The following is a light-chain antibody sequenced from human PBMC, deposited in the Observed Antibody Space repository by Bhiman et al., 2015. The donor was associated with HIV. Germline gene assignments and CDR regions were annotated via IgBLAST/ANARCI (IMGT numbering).Light chain of an antibody. V-gene: IGLV2-8*01. CDR2: DVS. CDR1: SSDFGGYNY. J-gene: IGLJ2*01. CDR3: SSYASSSTLV. Sequence: QSALTQPPSASGSPGQSVTISCTGTSSDFGGYNYVSWYQQHPGKAPKLMIYDVSKRPSGVSNRFSGSKSANTASLTISGLQAEDEADYYCSSYASSSTLVFGGGTQLTVL.